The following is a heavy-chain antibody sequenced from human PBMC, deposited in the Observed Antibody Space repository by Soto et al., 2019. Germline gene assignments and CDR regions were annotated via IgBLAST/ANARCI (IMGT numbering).Heavy chain of an antibody. Sequence: QLQLQESGPGLVKPSETLSLTCTVSGGSISSNSYYWAWIRQPPGKGLEWIGNIYYSGTTYYNPSFKSRATISVDTSKNQFSLKLSSVTAADTAVYYCARHKGGYYSGVDVWGQGTTVTVSS. V-gene: IGHV4-39*01. CDR2: IYYSGTT. CDR3: ARHKGGYYSGVDV. D-gene: IGHD3-16*01. CDR1: GGSISSNSYY. J-gene: IGHJ6*02.